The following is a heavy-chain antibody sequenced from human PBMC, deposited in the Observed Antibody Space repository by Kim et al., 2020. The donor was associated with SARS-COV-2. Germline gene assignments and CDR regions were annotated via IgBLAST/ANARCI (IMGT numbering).Heavy chain of an antibody. V-gene: IGHV3-30*04. J-gene: IGHJ6*02. D-gene: IGHD1-26*01. CDR2: ISYDGSNK. CDR1: GFTFSSYA. Sequence: GGSLRLSCAASGFTFSSYAMHWVRQAPGKGLEWVAVISYDGSNKYYADSVKGRFTISRDNSKNTLYLQMNSLRAEDTAVYYCARGTGGGYYYGMDVWGQGTTVTVSS. CDR3: ARGTGGGYYYGMDV.